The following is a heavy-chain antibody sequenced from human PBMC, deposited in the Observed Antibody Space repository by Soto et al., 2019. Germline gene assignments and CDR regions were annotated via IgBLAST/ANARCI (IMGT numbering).Heavy chain of an antibody. V-gene: IGHV1-69*01. CDR1: GGTFSSYA. J-gene: IGHJ6*02. D-gene: IGHD3-10*01. CDR3: ARMIGITMVRGPEFGMDV. CDR2: IIPIFGTA. Sequence: QVQLVQSGAEVKKPGSSVKVSCKASGGTFSSYAISWVRQAPGQGLEWMGVIIPIFGTANYAQKFQGRVTITADESTSTAYMELSSVRAEDTAVYYCARMIGITMVRGPEFGMDVWGQGPTVTVSS.